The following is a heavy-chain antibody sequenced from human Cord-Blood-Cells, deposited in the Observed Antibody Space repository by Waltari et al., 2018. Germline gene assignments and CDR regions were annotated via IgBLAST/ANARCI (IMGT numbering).Heavy chain of an antibody. CDR1: AGSISSSSYY. J-gene: IGHJ3*02. V-gene: IGHV4-39*02. D-gene: IGHD1-20*01. CDR2: IYYSGST. CDR3: ARETSFITGTDAFDI. Sequence: TLSLTCPVSAGSISSSSYYWSWLRQPPGKGLEWIGSIYYSGSTYYNPSLKSRATISVDTSKNQFSLKLSSVTAADTSVYYCARETSFITGTDAFDIWGQGTMVTVSS.